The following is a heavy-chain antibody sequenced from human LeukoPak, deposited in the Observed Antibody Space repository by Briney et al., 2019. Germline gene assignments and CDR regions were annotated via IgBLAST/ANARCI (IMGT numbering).Heavy chain of an antibody. CDR1: GFTFSSYA. V-gene: IGHV3-30*01. D-gene: IGHD6-13*01. Sequence: GGSMRLACAASGFTFSSYAMHWVRQAPGKGLEWVAVISYDGSNKYYADSVKGRFTISRDNSKNTLYLQMNSLRAEDTAVHYCAREGYSSSWYVYWGQGTLVTASS. J-gene: IGHJ4*02. CDR2: ISYDGSNK. CDR3: AREGYSSSWYVY.